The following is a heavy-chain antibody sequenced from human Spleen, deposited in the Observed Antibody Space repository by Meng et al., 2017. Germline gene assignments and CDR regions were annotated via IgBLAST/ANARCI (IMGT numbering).Heavy chain of an antibody. CDR3: TVYVRGHI. CDR1: GVSFSDSD. V-gene: IGHV3-73*01. D-gene: IGHD2-8*01. J-gene: IGHJ3*02. CDR2: IGGRPKRYAA. Sequence: GGSLRLSCAVSGVSFSDSDIHWVRQGSGKGLEWVGRIGGRPKRYAAAYAASVRGTFTISRDDSKSTAYLQMNSLKTEDTAMYFCTVYVRGHIWGQGTMVTVSS.